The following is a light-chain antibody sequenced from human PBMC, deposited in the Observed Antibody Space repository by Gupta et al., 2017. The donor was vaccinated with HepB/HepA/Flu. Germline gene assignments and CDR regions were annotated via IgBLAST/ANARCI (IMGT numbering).Light chain of an antibody. Sequence: EIVLTPSPGTLSLSPGEGATLSCRASQSVSSIAWYQQKYGQSPTLLIYGASNRATGIADRFSASGSGTDFTLTISRLEPEDFAVYYCHQYCRSPSTFGQGTKVEIK. J-gene: IGKJ1*01. CDR1: QSVSS. V-gene: IGKV3-20*01. CDR3: HQYCRSPST. CDR2: GAS.